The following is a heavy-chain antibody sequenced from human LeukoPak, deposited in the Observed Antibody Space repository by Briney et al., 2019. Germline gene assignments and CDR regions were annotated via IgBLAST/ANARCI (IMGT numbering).Heavy chain of an antibody. CDR3: AKEGVVVTATRYYFDF. Sequence: PGGSLRLSCAASGFTFSSYAMSWVRQAPGKGLEWVSAISGSGVSTYYAPSVKGRFTISRDNSKNTLYLQMSSLRAEDTALCYCAKEGVVVTATRYYFDFWGQGTLVTVSS. J-gene: IGHJ4*02. V-gene: IGHV3-23*01. D-gene: IGHD2-15*01. CDR1: GFTFSSYA. CDR2: ISGSGVST.